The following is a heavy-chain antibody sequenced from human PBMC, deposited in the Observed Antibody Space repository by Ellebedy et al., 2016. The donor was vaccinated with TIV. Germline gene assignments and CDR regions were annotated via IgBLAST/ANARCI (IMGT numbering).Heavy chain of an antibody. J-gene: IGHJ4*02. Sequence: GESLKISCAASGFTFSRYAMSWVRQAPGKGLEWVSAIGGSGHTTDYTDSVKGRFTISRDNSKNPLSLQMNNLRAEDTAVYYCAKDPITIFGVVWIYWGQGTLVTVSS. D-gene: IGHD3-3*01. V-gene: IGHV3-23*01. CDR1: GFTFSRYA. CDR3: AKDPITIFGVVWIY. CDR2: IGGSGHTT.